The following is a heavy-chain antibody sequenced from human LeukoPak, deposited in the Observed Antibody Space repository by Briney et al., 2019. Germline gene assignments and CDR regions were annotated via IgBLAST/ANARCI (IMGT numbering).Heavy chain of an antibody. CDR1: GYTLTGYY. J-gene: IGHJ4*02. Sequence: ASVKVSCKASGYTLTGYYMHWVRQAPGQGLEWMGWINPNSGGTNYAQKFRGRVTMTRDTSISTAYMELSRLRSDDTAVYYCARQSLQSSGYLPFDYWGQGTLVTVSS. CDR3: ARQSLQSSGYLPFDY. V-gene: IGHV1-2*02. CDR2: INPNSGGT. D-gene: IGHD3-22*01.